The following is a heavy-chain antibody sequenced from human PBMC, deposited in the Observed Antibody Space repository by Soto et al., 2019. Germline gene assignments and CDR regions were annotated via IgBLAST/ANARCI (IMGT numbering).Heavy chain of an antibody. CDR3: ARGHTLVTMNWFDH. V-gene: IGHV1-69*01. Sequence: QVQLVQSGAEVKKPGSSVKVSCKASGGTFSSYAISWVRQAPGQGLEGMGGIIPIFGTANYAQKFQGRVTLPADESTSTAYMELSSLRSEDTAVYYCARGHTLVTMNWFDHWGQGTLVTVSS. CDR1: GGTFSSYA. D-gene: IGHD4-4*01. CDR2: IIPIFGTA. J-gene: IGHJ5*02.